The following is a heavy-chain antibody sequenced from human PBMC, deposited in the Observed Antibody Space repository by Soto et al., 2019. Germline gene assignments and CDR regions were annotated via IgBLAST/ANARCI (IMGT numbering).Heavy chain of an antibody. CDR3: ARDRLVNYDSSGYYNY. J-gene: IGHJ4*02. CDR2: IKQDGSEK. Sequence: PGGSLRLSCAASGFTLSSYWMSWVRQAPGKGLEWVANIKQDGSEKYYVDSVKGRFTISRDNAKNSLYLQMNSLRAEDTAVYHCARDRLVNYDSSGYYNYWGQGTLVTVSS. D-gene: IGHD3-22*01. V-gene: IGHV3-7*01. CDR1: GFTLSSYW.